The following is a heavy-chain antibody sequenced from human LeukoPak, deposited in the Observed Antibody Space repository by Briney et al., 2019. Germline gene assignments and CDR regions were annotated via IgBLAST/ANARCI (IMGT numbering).Heavy chain of an antibody. CDR2: INPNSGGT. Sequence: ASVTVSCKASVYTFTGYYLHWVRQAPGQGLEWMGWINPNSGGTNYAQKFQGRVTMTRDTSISTAYMELSSLISDDTAVYYCASIDADYYASSPFDNWGQGTLVTVSS. D-gene: IGHD3-22*01. V-gene: IGHV1-2*02. J-gene: IGHJ4*02. CDR3: ASIDADYYASSPFDN. CDR1: VYTFTGYY.